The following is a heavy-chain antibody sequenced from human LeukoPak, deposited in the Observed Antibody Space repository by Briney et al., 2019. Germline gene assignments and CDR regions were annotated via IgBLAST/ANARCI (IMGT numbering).Heavy chain of an antibody. CDR1: GGSISSYY. V-gene: IGHV4-59*01. D-gene: IGHD7-27*01. CDR2: IYYSGST. J-gene: IGHJ5*02. Sequence: SETLSLTCTVSGGSISSYYWSWIRQPPGKGLEWIGYIYYSGSTNYNPSLKSRVTISVDTPKNQFSLKLSSVTAADTAVYYCARGLGRIGNWFDPWGQGTLVTVSS. CDR3: ARGLGRIGNWFDP.